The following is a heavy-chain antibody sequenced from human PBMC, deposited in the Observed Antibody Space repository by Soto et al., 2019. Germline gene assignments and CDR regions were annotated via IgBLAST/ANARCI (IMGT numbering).Heavy chain of an antibody. CDR1: GGSISSSSYY. CDR3: ARGRTTVTKEFGY. V-gene: IGHV4-39*01. Sequence: QLQLQESGPGLVKPSETLSLTCTVSGGSISSSSYYWGWIRQPPGKGLEWIGSIYYSGSTYYNPSLKSRVTISVDTSKNQFSLKLSSVTAADTAVYYCARGRTTVTKEFGYWGQGTLVTVSS. J-gene: IGHJ4*02. D-gene: IGHD4-17*01. CDR2: IYYSGST.